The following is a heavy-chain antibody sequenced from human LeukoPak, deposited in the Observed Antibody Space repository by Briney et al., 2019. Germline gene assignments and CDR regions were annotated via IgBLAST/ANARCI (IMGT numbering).Heavy chain of an antibody. V-gene: IGHV4-59*01. J-gene: IGHJ6*03. CDR3: ARGIRYYDFWSGQGYYYYYMDV. CDR1: GGSISSYY. CDR2: IYYSGST. Sequence: KPSETLSLTCTVSGGSISSYYWSWIRQPPGKGLEWIGYIYYSGSTNYNPSLRSRVTISVDTSKNQFSLKLSSVTAADTAVYYCARGIRYYDFWSGQGYYYYYMDVWGKGTTVTVSS. D-gene: IGHD3-3*01.